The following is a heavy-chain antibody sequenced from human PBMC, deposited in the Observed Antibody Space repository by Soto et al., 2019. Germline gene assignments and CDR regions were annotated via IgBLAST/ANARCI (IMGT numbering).Heavy chain of an antibody. Sequence: GGSLRLSCAASGFTFSIYAMSWVRQAPGKGLEWVSAISGSGGSTYYADSVKGRFTISRDNSKNTLYLQMNSLRAEDTAVYYCAKDVHGDYIVDDYWGQGTLVTVSS. V-gene: IGHV3-23*01. J-gene: IGHJ4*02. CDR1: GFTFSIYA. CDR3: AKDVHGDYIVDDY. CDR2: ISGSGGST. D-gene: IGHD4-17*01.